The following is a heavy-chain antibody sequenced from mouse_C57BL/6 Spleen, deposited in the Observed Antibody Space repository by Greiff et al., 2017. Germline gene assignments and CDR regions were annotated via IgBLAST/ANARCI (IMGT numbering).Heavy chain of an antibody. V-gene: IGHV7-3*01. D-gene: IGHD1-1*02. CDR2: IRNKANGYTT. CDR1: GFTFTDYY. CDR3: ARYGWFYFDY. J-gene: IGHJ2*01. Sequence: EVQRVESGGGLVQPGGSLSLSCAASGFTFTDYYMSWVRQPPGQALEWLGFIRNKANGYTTEYSASVQGRFTISRDNSQSILYLQMNALRAKDSATYYCARYGWFYFDYWGQGTTLTVSS.